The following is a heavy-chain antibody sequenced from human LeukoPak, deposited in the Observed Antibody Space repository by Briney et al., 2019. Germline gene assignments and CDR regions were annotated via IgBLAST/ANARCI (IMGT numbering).Heavy chain of an antibody. D-gene: IGHD6-13*01. CDR1: GGSISSSSYY. CDR3: ARGSVAAAAHVPFDY. Sequence: PSETLSLTCTVSGGSISSSSYYWGWIRQPPGKGLEWIGSIYYSGSTYYNPSLKSRVTISVDKSKNQFSLKLSSVTAADTAVYYCARGSVAAAAHVPFDYWGQGTLVTVSS. J-gene: IGHJ4*02. V-gene: IGHV4-39*07. CDR2: IYYSGST.